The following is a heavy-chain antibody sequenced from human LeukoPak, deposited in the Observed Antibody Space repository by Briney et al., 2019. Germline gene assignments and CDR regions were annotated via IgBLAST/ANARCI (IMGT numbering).Heavy chain of an antibody. CDR1: GFTFSSYA. CDR2: ISGSGGST. J-gene: IGHJ4*02. CDR3: AKAPPARTIRTSSPLDY. D-gene: IGHD2-15*01. V-gene: IGHV3-23*01. Sequence: PGGSLRLSCAASGFTFSSYAMSWVRQAPGKGLEWVSAISGSGGSTYYADSVKGRFTISRDNSKNTLYLQMNSLRAEDTAVYYCAKAPPARTIRTSSPLDYWGQGTLVTVSS.